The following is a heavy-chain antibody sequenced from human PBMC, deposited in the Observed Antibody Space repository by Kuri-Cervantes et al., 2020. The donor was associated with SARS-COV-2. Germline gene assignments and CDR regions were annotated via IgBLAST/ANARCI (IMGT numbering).Heavy chain of an antibody. CDR3: ASCGESGPLRVYMDV. D-gene: IGHD2-15*01. J-gene: IGHJ6*03. CDR1: GGSISSSGYY. V-gene: IGHV4-30-2*01. CDR2: IYHSGST. Sequence: SETLSLTCTVSGGSISSSGYYWSWIRQPPRKGLEWIRYIYHSGSTYYNLSLKIRFTISVDRSKNQFSLKVCSVTAAATDVYYCASCGESGPLRVYMDVWGKGTTVTVSS.